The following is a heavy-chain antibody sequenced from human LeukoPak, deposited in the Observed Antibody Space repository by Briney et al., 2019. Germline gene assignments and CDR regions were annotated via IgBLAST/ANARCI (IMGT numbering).Heavy chain of an antibody. Sequence: GGSLRLSCAASGFTFSNYWMSWVRQAPGKGLEWVANIRPGGGERNYVDSVKGRFTTSRDNGKNSLYLQMHSLRAEDTAVYYCARDVVGALDYWGQGTLVTVSS. V-gene: IGHV3-7*01. CDR1: GFTFSNYW. J-gene: IGHJ4*02. D-gene: IGHD1-26*01. CDR3: ARDVVGALDY. CDR2: IRPGGGER.